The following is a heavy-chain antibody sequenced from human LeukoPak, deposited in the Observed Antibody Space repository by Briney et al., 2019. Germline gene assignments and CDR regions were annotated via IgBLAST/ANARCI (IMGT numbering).Heavy chain of an antibody. D-gene: IGHD3-10*01. CDR2: MNPNSGNT. CDR3: ARGHRGYYGSGSYYEDWFDP. Sequence: ASVKVSCKASGYTFTSYDINWVRQATGQGLEWMGWMNPNSGNTGYAQKFRGRVTMTRNTSISTAYMELSSLRSEDTAVYYCARGHRGYYGSGSYYEDWFDPWGQGTLVTVSS. CDR1: GYTFTSYD. J-gene: IGHJ5*02. V-gene: IGHV1-8*01.